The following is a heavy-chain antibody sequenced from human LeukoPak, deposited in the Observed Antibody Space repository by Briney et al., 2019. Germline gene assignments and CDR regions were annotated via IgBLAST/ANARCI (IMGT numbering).Heavy chain of an antibody. CDR3: ARVGYSYVINDWSRTGLGAYPTKYYYHMDV. D-gene: IGHD5-18*01. V-gene: IGHV4-34*01. J-gene: IGHJ6*03. CDR1: GGSFSGYY. Sequence: PSATLSLTCAVYGGSFSGYYWSGIRQPPGKGLEWIGEINHSGSTNYNPSLKSRVTISGDTSKNQFSLKLSSVTAADTAVYFCARVGYSYVINDWSRTGLGAYPTKYYYHMDVWGKGTTVTVSS. CDR2: INHSGST.